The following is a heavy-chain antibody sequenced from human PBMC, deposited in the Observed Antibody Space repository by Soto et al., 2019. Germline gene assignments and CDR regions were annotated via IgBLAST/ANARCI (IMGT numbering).Heavy chain of an antibody. CDR3: AREGINNYNEYYFDS. J-gene: IGHJ4*02. D-gene: IGHD4-4*01. Sequence: PSGPRRPSCAASGFTFSTYSINRVLQAPWKWLEWVSSISGSGNYTHYADFLRGRFNISRDNAKTSLYLQMNSLRAEDTAVYYCAREGINNYNEYYFDSWGQGTVVTVSS. CDR2: ISGSGNYT. CDR1: GFTFSTYS. V-gene: IGHV3-21*01.